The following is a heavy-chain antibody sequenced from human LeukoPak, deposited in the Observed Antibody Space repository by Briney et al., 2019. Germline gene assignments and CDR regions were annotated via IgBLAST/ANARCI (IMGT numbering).Heavy chain of an antibody. J-gene: IGHJ3*02. V-gene: IGHV3-23*01. D-gene: IGHD3-9*01. CDR2: IWDSGGST. CDR1: GFTFSSYA. CDR3: AKDRSTYYDILTGYYKRLDAFDI. Sequence: PGGSLRLSCAASGFTFSSYAMSWVRQAPGKGLEWVSAIWDSGGSTYYADSVKGRFTISRDNSKSTLYLQMNSLRAEDTAVYYCAKDRSTYYDILTGYYKRLDAFDIWGQGTMVTVSS.